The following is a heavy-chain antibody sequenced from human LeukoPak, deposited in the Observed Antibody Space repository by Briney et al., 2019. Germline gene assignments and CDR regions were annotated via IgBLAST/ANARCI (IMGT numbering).Heavy chain of an antibody. CDR1: GFTFGSYW. CDR3: ARAQITGTTLDY. J-gene: IGHJ4*02. D-gene: IGHD1-7*01. Sequence: GGSLRLSCAASGFTFGSYWMHWVRQAPGKGLVWVSRINSDGSSTSYADSVKGRFTISRDNAKNTLYLQMNSQRAEDTAVYYCARAQITGTTLDYWGQGTLVTVSS. CDR2: INSDGSST. V-gene: IGHV3-74*01.